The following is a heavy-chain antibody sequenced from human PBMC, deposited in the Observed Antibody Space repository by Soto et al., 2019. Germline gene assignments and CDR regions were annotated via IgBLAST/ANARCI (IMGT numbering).Heavy chain of an antibody. V-gene: IGHV1-3*01. Sequence: GASVKVSCKASGYTFVNYAMQWVRQAPGQGLEWMGWINPANGDTKYAQNFQGRVTFTRDTSASTAYMELSSLRSEDTAVYYCARTTFLATYDYWGQGTLVTVSS. J-gene: IGHJ4*02. CDR2: INPANGDT. CDR3: ARTTFLATYDY. CDR1: GYTFVNYA. D-gene: IGHD3-16*01.